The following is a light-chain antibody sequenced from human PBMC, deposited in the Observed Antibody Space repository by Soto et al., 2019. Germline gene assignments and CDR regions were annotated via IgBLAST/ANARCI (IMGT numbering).Light chain of an antibody. J-gene: IGLJ1*01. CDR3: ISYTVNRFYG. CDR1: SSDIGAYDH. Sequence: QSALTQPASVSGSPGQSITISCSGTSSDIGAYDHVAWFQQFPGKTPKLMIYSVSNRPSGVSYRFSGSKSGKTASLTISGLQAEDEGDYDCISYTVNRFYGFGTGTKLTVL. CDR2: SVS. V-gene: IGLV2-14*03.